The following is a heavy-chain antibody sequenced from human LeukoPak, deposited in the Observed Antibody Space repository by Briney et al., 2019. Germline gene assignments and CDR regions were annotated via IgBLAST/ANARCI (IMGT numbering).Heavy chain of an antibody. CDR3: ARDRDSSTWYSFDS. CDR1: GRTFNSYS. J-gene: IGHJ4*02. V-gene: IGHV1-69*04. Sequence: SVKVSCKASGRTFNSYSVNWVRQAPGQGLEWMGTIIPNIGIANSAQKLQGRVTISADKSTSTAYMELSSVRSEDTAVYYCARDRDSSTWYSFDSWGQGTLVTVSS. CDR2: IIPNIGIA. D-gene: IGHD6-13*01.